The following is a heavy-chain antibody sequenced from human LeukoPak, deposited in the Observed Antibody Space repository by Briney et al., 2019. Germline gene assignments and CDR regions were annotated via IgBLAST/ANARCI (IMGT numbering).Heavy chain of an antibody. Sequence: PSETLSLTCAVYGGSFSGYYWSWIRQPPGKGLEWIGEINHRGSTNYNPSLRSRVTISVDTSKNQFSLKLSSVTAADTAVYYCARRSCSGGSCYSGGYNWFDPWGQGTLVTVSS. V-gene: IGHV4-34*01. J-gene: IGHJ5*02. D-gene: IGHD2-15*01. CDR3: ARRSCSGGSCYSGGYNWFDP. CDR2: INHRGST. CDR1: GGSFSGYY.